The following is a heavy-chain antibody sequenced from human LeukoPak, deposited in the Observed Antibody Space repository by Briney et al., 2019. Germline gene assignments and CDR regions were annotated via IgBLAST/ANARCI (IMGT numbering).Heavy chain of an antibody. CDR1: GFTFSAYG. CDR2: ISYDGREK. D-gene: IGHD4-17*01. J-gene: IGHJ6*02. Sequence: GGSLTLSCAASGFTFSAYGMHWARQAPGKGLDWVAIISYDGREKYYADSVKGRFTISRNSSISTVHLQMNSLGLEDTAVYYCAKSFAVTTHSYYGIDVWGQGTTVTVSS. V-gene: IGHV3-30*18. CDR3: AKSFAVTTHSYYGIDV.